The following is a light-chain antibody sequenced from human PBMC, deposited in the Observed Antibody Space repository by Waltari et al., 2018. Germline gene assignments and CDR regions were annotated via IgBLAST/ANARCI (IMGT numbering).Light chain of an antibody. CDR3: QQSFSTPPYT. CDR2: AGS. J-gene: IGKJ2*01. V-gene: IGKV1-39*01. CDR1: QNIYNY. Sequence: DIQMTQSPSSLSASVGDRVTITCRASQNIYNYLNWYQQKPGNAPKLLIYAGSSLQSGVPSRFSGSGSGTDYTLTISSLQPEDFATYYCQQSFSTPPYTFGQGTKLEIK.